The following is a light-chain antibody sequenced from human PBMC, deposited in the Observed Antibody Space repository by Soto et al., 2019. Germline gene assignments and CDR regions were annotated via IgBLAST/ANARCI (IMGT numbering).Light chain of an antibody. J-gene: IGLJ1*01. Sequence: QSVLTQPASVSGSPGQSITISCTGTSSDVGGYNYVSWYQQHPGKAPKFMIYDVSNRPSGVSNRFSGSKSGNTASLTISGLQAEDEADYYCSSYTSSSTLYVLGTRTKVTVL. CDR2: DVS. CDR3: SSYTSSSTLYV. CDR1: SSDVGGYNY. V-gene: IGLV2-14*01.